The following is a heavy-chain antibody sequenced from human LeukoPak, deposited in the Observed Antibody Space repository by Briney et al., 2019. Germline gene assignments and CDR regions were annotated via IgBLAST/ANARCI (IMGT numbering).Heavy chain of an antibody. V-gene: IGHV4-30-4*01. CDR3: ARGKSYYDILTGYYSTPFDY. D-gene: IGHD3-9*01. CDR2: IYYSEST. Sequence: PSQTLSLTCTVSGGSISSGDYYWSWIRQPPGKGLEWIGYIYYSESTYYNPSLKSRVTISVDTSKNQFSLKLSSVTAADTAVYYCARGKSYYDILTGYYSTPFDYWGQGTLVTVSS. J-gene: IGHJ4*02. CDR1: GGSISSGDYY.